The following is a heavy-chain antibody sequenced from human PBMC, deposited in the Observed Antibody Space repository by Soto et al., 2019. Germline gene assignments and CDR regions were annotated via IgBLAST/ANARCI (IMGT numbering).Heavy chain of an antibody. CDR2: ISWNSGSI. V-gene: IGHV3-9*01. J-gene: IGHJ3*02. CDR1: GFTFDDYA. D-gene: IGHD2-8*01. Sequence: EVQLVESGGGLVQPGRSLRLSCAASGFTFDDYAMHWVRQAPGKGLEWVSGISWNSGSIGYADSVKGRFTISRDNAKNSLYLQMNSLRAEDTALYYCAKDTRYCTNGVCYTAGAFDIWGQGTMVTVSS. CDR3: AKDTRYCTNGVCYTAGAFDI.